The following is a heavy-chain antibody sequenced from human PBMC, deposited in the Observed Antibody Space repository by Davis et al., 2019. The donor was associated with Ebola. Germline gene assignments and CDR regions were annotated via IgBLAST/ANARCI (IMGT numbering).Heavy chain of an antibody. J-gene: IGHJ4*02. CDR1: GFTFSSYA. CDR2: ISGSGGST. D-gene: IGHD2-15*01. CDR3: AKRYCSGGSCPGEDY. V-gene: IGHV3-23*01. Sequence: GGSLRPSCPPSGFTFSSYAMSCVRQAPGKGLEWVSAISGSGGSTYYADSVKGRFTISRDNSKNTLYLQMNSLRAEDTAVYYCAKRYCSGGSCPGEDYWGQGTLVTVSS.